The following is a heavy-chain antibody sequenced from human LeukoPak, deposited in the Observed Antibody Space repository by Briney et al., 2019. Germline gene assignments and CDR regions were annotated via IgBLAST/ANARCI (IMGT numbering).Heavy chain of an antibody. CDR1: GYTFTSYY. D-gene: IGHD5-18*01. V-gene: IGHV1-46*01. CDR3: ARDPPGGTAMVHFDY. Sequence: ASMKVSCKASGYTFTSYYMHWVRQAPGQGLEWMGIINPSGGSTSYAQKFQGRVTMTRDTSTSTVYMELSSLRSEDTAVYYCARDPPGGTAMVHFDYWGQGTLVTVSS. J-gene: IGHJ4*02. CDR2: INPSGGST.